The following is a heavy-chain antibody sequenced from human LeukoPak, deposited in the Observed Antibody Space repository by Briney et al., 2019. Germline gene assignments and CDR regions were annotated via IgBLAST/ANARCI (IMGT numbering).Heavy chain of an antibody. Sequence: PSESLSLTCSVSGGSISGSTHYWSWIRQPPGKGLEWIGYISYSGSTYYNSTLTSRVTISVDTSNNQFSLKLISVTAADTAVYYCARHERMTTYDYWGQETRLTVSS. D-gene: IGHD4-11*01. CDR1: GGSISGSTHY. CDR3: ARHERMTTYDY. CDR2: ISYSGST. J-gene: IGHJ4*02. V-gene: IGHV4-61*05.